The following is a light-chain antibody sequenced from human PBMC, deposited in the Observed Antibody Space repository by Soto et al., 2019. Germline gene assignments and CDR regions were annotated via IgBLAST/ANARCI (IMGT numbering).Light chain of an antibody. CDR3: QQYGGSPFT. Sequence: EIVLTQSPGTLSLSPGERATLSCRASQSVSSSYLVWHQQKPGQAPRLLIYGASTKATGTPDRFSGSGSGTDFTLTISRLEPEDFAVYYCQQYGGSPFTFGPGTKVDIK. CDR1: QSVSSSY. J-gene: IGKJ3*01. V-gene: IGKV3-20*01. CDR2: GAS.